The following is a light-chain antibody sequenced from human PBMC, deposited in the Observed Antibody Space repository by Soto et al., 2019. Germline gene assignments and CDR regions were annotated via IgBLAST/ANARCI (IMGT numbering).Light chain of an antibody. J-gene: IGKJ4*01. CDR3: HQYGTSGNLT. Sequence: EMVLTQSPGSLSLSPGERATLSCRASQSVSSTYLAWYQQQPGQAPRLLIYGASSRATGIPDRFSGSGSGTDFTLTISSLEPEDFAVYYCHQYGTSGNLTFGGGTK. CDR1: QSVSSTY. CDR2: GAS. V-gene: IGKV3-20*01.